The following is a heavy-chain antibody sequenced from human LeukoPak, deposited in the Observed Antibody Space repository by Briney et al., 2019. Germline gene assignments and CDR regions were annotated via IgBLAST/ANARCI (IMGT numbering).Heavy chain of an antibody. V-gene: IGHV3-53*05. CDR2: VYTGGRT. Sequence: PGGSLRLSCATSGFTIGKSDMAWVRQAPGKGLEWVSIVYTGGRTFHADSVKGRFTMSRDQSKNTVGLQMNSLRSEDTALYYCARGSMPGTGLPFDYWGQGTQVFVSS. CDR3: ARGSMPGTGLPFDY. J-gene: IGHJ4*02. CDR1: GFTIGKSD. D-gene: IGHD3-9*01.